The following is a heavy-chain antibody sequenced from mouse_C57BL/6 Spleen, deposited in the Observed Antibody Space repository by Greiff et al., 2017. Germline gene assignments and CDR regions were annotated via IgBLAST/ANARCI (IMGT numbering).Heavy chain of an antibody. CDR3: AIHRRIYYGNFYAMDY. Sequence: EVKLVESGGGLVKPGGSLKLSCAASGFTFSSYTMSWVRQTPEQRLEWVATLSGGGGNTYYPDSVKGRFTISRDNAKNTLYLQMSSLRSEDTALYYCAIHRRIYYGNFYAMDYWGQGTSVTVSA. D-gene: IGHD2-1*01. J-gene: IGHJ4*01. CDR2: LSGGGGNT. CDR1: GFTFSSYT. V-gene: IGHV5-9*01.